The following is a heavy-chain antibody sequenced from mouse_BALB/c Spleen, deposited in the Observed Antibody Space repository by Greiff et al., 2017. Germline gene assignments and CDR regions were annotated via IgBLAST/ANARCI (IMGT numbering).Heavy chain of an antibody. V-gene: IGHV1S29*02. Sequence: EESGPELVKPGASVKISCKASGYTFTDYNMHWVKQSHGKSLEWIGYIYPYNGGTGYNQKFKSKATLTVDNSSSTAYMELRSLTSEDSAVYYCAHDGYYVGFAYWGQGTLVTVSA. CDR2: IYPYNGGT. D-gene: IGHD2-3*01. J-gene: IGHJ3*01. CDR1: GYTFTDYN. CDR3: AHDGYYVGFAY.